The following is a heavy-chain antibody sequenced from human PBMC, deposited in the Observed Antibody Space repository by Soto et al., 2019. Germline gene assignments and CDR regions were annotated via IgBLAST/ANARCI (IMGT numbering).Heavy chain of an antibody. D-gene: IGHD3-9*01. J-gene: IGHJ4*02. Sequence: QVQLVESGGGVVQPGRSLRLSCPSPGFTFSEYAMHWVRQAPGKGLEWVAVISYDGSSKYYRDSVKGRFTISRDNSKNTLFLQMDSLRDEDTAVYYCARDLRTQYFFDYWGQGTQVTVSS. CDR1: GFTFSEYA. CDR3: ARDLRTQYFFDY. CDR2: ISYDGSSK. V-gene: IGHV3-30-3*01.